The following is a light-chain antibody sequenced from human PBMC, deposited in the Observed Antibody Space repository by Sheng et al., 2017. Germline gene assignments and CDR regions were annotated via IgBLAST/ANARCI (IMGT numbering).Light chain of an antibody. J-gene: IGLJ2*01. V-gene: IGLV3-1*01. CDR3: QAWDSDTVV. CDR2: EDT. CDR1: KLGDKY. Sequence: SYELTQPPSVSVSPGQTARITCSGDKLGDKYVCWYHQKQGQSPVLVIYEDTKRPSGIPERISGSNSGNTATLTISGTQAMDEADYYWQAWDSDTVVFGGGTKLTVL.